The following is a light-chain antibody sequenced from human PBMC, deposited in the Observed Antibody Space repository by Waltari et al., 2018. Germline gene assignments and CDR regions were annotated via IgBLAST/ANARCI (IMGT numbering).Light chain of an antibody. CDR2: KAS. V-gene: IGKV1-NL1*01. CDR3: QHGYGTLYS. J-gene: IGKJ2*03. Sequence: DIQMTHSPSSLSASVGDRVTIPCQASQGISNKLAWYQQKPGKVPKLLIYKASTLQSGVPSRFSGSGSGTDFTLTISSLQPEDFATYYCQHGYGTLYSFGQGTKVEIK. CDR1: QGISNK.